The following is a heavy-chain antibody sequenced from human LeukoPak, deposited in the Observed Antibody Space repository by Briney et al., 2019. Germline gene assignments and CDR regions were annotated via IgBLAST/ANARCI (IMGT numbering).Heavy chain of an antibody. Sequence: SETLSLTCTVSGGSIRSYFWSWIRQPPGKGLEWIGYIYYSGNTNYNPSLKSRVTISVDTSKNQFSLKLSSVTAADTAVYYCARQPHHYYDSSGYSAPFDYWGQGTLVTVSS. V-gene: IGHV4-59*01. CDR2: IYYSGNT. D-gene: IGHD3-22*01. CDR3: ARQPHHYYDSSGYSAPFDY. CDR1: GGSIRSYF. J-gene: IGHJ4*02.